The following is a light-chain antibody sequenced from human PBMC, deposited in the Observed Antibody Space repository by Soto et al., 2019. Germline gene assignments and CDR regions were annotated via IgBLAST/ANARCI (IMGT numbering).Light chain of an antibody. V-gene: IGLV2-14*01. CDR3: SSYTSSSPR. J-gene: IGLJ2*01. CDR1: SSDVGGYNY. CDR2: EVS. Sequence: QSAMTQPAYVSGSPGQSITISCTGTSSDVGGYNYVSWYQQHPGKAPKLMIYEVSNRPSGVSNRFSGSKSGNTASLTISGLQAEDEADYYCSSYTSSSPRFGGGTKLTVL.